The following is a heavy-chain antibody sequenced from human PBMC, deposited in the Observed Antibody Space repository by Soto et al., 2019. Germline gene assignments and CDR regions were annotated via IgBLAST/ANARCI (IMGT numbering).Heavy chain of an antibody. CDR2: ISGSRNDGIT. Sequence: EVQLLESGGGLVQPGGSLRLSCAASGFTFSNYAMNWVRQAPGKGLELVSFISGSRNDGITNYVDSVKGRFTISRDNSNNTLYLQMNSLRAEDTAVYYCAKDPTDYGDNYWGQGTLVTVSS. V-gene: IGHV3-23*01. CDR1: GFTFSNYA. CDR3: AKDPTDYGDNY. J-gene: IGHJ4*02. D-gene: IGHD4-17*01.